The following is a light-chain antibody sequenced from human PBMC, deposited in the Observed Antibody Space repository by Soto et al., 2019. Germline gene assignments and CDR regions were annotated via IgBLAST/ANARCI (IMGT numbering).Light chain of an antibody. CDR1: SSDVGSYNL. J-gene: IGLJ3*02. Sequence: QSALTQPASVSGSPGQSITISCTGTSSDVGSYNLVSWYQQHPGKAPKLMIYEGSKRPSGVSNRFSGSKSGNTASLTISGIQAEDEADYYCCSYAGSRFGGGTKLTVL. CDR2: EGS. CDR3: CSYAGSR. V-gene: IGLV2-23*01.